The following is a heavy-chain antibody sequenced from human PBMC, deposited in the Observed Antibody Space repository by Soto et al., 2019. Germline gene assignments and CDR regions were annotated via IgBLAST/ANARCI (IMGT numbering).Heavy chain of an antibody. CDR3: ARGSSNWAYYFDF. CDR1: GFRFRDYT. J-gene: IGHJ4*02. Sequence: HPGGSLRLSCAASGFRFRDYTMSWVRQAPGKVLEWVSYITSSGTTVYYADSVRGRFTISRDNAKNSLYLQMNSLRDDDTAVYYCARGSSNWAYYFDFWGQGTLVTVSS. V-gene: IGHV3-48*02. D-gene: IGHD6-13*01. CDR2: ITSSGTTV.